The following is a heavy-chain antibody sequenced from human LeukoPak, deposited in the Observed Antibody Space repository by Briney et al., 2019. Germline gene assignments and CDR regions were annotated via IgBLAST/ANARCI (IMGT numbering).Heavy chain of an antibody. Sequence: GGSLRLSCAASGFTFSSYSMNWVRQAPGKGLEWVSSISSSSSYIYYADSVKGRFTISRDNAKNSLYLQMNSLRAEDTAVYYCASYDSSGYTGGAFDIWGQGTMVTVSS. D-gene: IGHD3-22*01. CDR3: ASYDSSGYTGGAFDI. CDR1: GFTFSSYS. CDR2: ISSSSSYI. J-gene: IGHJ3*02. V-gene: IGHV3-21*01.